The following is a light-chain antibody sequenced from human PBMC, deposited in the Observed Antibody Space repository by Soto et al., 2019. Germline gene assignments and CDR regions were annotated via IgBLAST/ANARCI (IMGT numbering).Light chain of an antibody. Sequence: DIQMTQSPSSLSASVGDRVTITCRASQSISSYLNWYQQKPGKAPKLLIYAASSLQSGVPSRFSCSGSAADFTLTISSLQPEEFATYYCQQSYSTPYTFGQGTKLEIK. CDR1: QSISSY. V-gene: IGKV1-39*01. CDR3: QQSYSTPYT. CDR2: AAS. J-gene: IGKJ2*01.